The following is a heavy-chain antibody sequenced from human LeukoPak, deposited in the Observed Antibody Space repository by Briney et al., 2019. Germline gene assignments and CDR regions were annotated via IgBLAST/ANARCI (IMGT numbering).Heavy chain of an antibody. CDR2: IYYSGST. CDR1: GGSISSSSYY. V-gene: IGHV4-39*01. J-gene: IGHJ6*03. CDR3: ARIHWACGGDCYSLYYYYYYMDV. Sequence: SETLSLTCTVSGGSISSSSYYWGWIRQPPGKGLEWIGSIYYSGSTYHNPSLKSRVTISVDTSKNQFSLKLSSVTAADTAVYYCARIHWACGGDCYSLYYYYYYMDVWGKGTTVTVSS. D-gene: IGHD2-21*02.